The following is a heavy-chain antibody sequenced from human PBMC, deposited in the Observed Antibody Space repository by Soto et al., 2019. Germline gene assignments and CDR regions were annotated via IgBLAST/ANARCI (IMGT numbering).Heavy chain of an antibody. CDR2: ISGSSNTI. CDR3: ARGFDLQYGMDV. V-gene: IGHV3-48*02. J-gene: IGHJ6*02. D-gene: IGHD3-10*01. CDR1: GFTLITYS. Sequence: EVQLVESGGGLIQRGGSLRLSCAASGFTLITYSLNWVRQAPRKGLEWLSYISGSSNTIYYADSVKGRFTISRDNAKNSRYLQMNSLRDEDTAVYFCARGFDLQYGMDVWGQGTTVTVSS.